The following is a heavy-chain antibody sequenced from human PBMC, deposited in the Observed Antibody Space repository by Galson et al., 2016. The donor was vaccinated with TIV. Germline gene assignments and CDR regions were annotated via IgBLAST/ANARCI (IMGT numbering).Heavy chain of an antibody. J-gene: IGHJ3*02. V-gene: IGHV3-11*01. CDR3: ARSYLRVGDPFDI. CDR1: GFTFSKYY. Sequence: SLRLSCAAPGFTFSKYYMNWIRQAPGKGLEWISYISNSGNTKFYADSVKDRFTISRDNANNSLYLQMNSLRAEDTAVYYCARSYLRVGDPFDIWGQGTVVTVSS. CDR2: ISNSGNTK. D-gene: IGHD2-21*01.